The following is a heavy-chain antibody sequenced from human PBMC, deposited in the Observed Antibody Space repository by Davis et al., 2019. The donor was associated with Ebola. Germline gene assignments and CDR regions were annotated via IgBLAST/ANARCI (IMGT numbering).Heavy chain of an antibody. J-gene: IGHJ6*04. CDR1: GFTFSSNS. CDR2: ISSSSNYI. CDR3: AKGGSGWPSDYSYGMGV. V-gene: IGHV3-21*04. D-gene: IGHD6-19*01. Sequence: GESLKLSCAASGFTFSSNSMNWVRQAPGKGLEWVSFISSSSNYIYYADSVKGRFTVSRDNAKNSLYLQMHRLTVEDTAVYYCAKGGSGWPSDYSYGMGVWGKGTTVTVSS.